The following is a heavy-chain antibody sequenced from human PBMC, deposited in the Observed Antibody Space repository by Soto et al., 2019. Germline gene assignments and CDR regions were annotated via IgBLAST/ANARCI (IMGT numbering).Heavy chain of an antibody. J-gene: IGHJ4*02. CDR2: IFYSGRT. Sequence: QLQLQESGPGLVKPWETLSLTCTVSGDSISSSNYFWGWIRQPPGKGLEWIGTIFYSGRTYYNPSLRRRVTIAVDTSKNQFSRRLISVTAADTALYYCARRYGWLYFDYWGQGSLVTVSS. CDR3: ARRYGWLYFDY. V-gene: IGHV4-39*01. D-gene: IGHD6-19*01. CDR1: GDSISSSNYF.